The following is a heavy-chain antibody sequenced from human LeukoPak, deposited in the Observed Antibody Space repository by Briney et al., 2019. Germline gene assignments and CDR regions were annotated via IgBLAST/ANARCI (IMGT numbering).Heavy chain of an antibody. CDR2: VYNSGST. D-gene: IGHD1-26*01. CDR1: GGSVSSYY. CDR3: VRDWEGFNFDI. Sequence: SETLSLTCTVSGGSVSSYYWSWVRQPPGEGLEWIAYVYNSGSTNYDPSLKSRVTISVDRSKNQFSLKMNSVTAADTAVYYCVRDWEGFNFDIWGQGTMVTVSS. J-gene: IGHJ3*02. V-gene: IGHV4-59*02.